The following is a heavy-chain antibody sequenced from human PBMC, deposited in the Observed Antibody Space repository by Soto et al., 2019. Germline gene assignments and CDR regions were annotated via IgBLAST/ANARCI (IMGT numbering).Heavy chain of an antibody. CDR3: ARVSTADYYGMDV. V-gene: IGHV3-21*01. CDR1: GFTFSSYS. J-gene: IGHJ6*02. CDR2: ISSSSSYI. Sequence: EVQLVESGGGLVKPGGSLRLSCAASGFTFSSYSMNWVRQAPGKGLGWVSSISSSSSYIYYAGAVKGRFTSSRDNAKNSLYRQMNSLRAEDTAVYYCARVSTADYYGMDVWGQGTTVTVSS.